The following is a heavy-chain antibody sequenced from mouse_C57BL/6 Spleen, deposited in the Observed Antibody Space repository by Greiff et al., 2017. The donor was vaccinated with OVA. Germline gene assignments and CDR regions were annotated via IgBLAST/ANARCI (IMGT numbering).Heavy chain of an antibody. Sequence: QVQLQQSGAELVRPGSSVKLSCTDSYFAFMASAMHWVKQRPGHGLEWIGSFTMYSDAIEYRENFKGKATLTANTSSSTGYLELSSLTSEDSAVYYCARSSNWYFDVWGTGTTVTVSS. CDR2: FTMYSDAI. CDR1: YFAFMASA. V-gene: IGHV1-49*01. J-gene: IGHJ1*03. CDR3: ARSSNWYFDV. D-gene: IGHD2-10*02.